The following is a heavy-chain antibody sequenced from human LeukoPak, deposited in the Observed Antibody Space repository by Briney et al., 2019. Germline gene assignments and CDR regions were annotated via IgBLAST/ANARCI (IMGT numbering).Heavy chain of an antibody. CDR3: ARGYCSSTSCYTSPVGYYFDY. J-gene: IGHJ4*02. Sequence: SVKVSCKASGGTFSSYAISWVRQAPGQGLEWMGGIIPIFGTANYAQKFQGRVTITTDESTSTAYMELSSLRPEDTAVYYCARGYCSSTSCYTSPVGYYFDYWGQGTLVTVSS. V-gene: IGHV1-69*05. CDR1: GGTFSSYA. D-gene: IGHD2-2*02. CDR2: IIPIFGTA.